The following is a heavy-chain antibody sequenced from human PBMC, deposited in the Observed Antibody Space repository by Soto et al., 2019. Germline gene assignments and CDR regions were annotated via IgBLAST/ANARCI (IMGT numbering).Heavy chain of an antibody. V-gene: IGHV3-74*01. CDR3: ARGGDSSYYDSSGYPAAFDI. CDR2: INRYGSST. J-gene: IGHJ3*02. Sequence: VQLVESGGGLVQPGGSQRLSCEGSGFTFSSYWMHWVRQAPGKGLVWVSRINRYGSSTSYADSVKGRFTISRDNAKNTLYLQMTSLRAEDTAVYYCARGGDSSYYDSSGYPAAFDIWGQGTMVTVSS. D-gene: IGHD3-22*01. CDR1: GFTFSSYW.